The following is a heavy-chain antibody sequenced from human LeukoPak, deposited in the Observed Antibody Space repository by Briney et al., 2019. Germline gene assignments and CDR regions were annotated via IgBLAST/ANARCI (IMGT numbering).Heavy chain of an antibody. CDR2: ISSSGNT. J-gene: IGHJ4*02. CDR3: ARDVATNGIDY. Sequence: SETLSLTCTVSGGSISSYYWSWIRQPARKGLEWIGRISSSGNTNYNPSLKSRVTMSSDTPKNQFSLNLSSVSAADTAVYFCARDVATNGIDYWGQGTLVTVSS. D-gene: IGHD2-8*01. CDR1: GGSISSYY. V-gene: IGHV4-4*07.